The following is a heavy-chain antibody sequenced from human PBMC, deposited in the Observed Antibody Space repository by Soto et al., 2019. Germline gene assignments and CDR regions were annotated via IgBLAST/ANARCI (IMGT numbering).Heavy chain of an antibody. CDR1: GYSFTNNG. CDR3: ARVSYSGNWFVHSVAGPNCFDP. J-gene: IGHJ5*02. D-gene: IGHD6-13*01. V-gene: IGHV1-18*01. CDR2: ISAYNGNT. Sequence: GASLKVSCKAYGYSFTNNGISWVRQAPGQRLEWMGWISAYNGNTNYVKKFQGRVTMTTDTSTSTASMELRSLRSDDTAVYYCARVSYSGNWFVHSVAGPNCFDPWGQGTLVTVSS.